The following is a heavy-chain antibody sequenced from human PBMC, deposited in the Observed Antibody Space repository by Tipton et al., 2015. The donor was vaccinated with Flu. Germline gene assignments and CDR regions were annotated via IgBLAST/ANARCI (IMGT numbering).Heavy chain of an antibody. J-gene: IGHJ4*02. D-gene: IGHD4-23*01. CDR3: ARGSGHTVDY. CDR1: GFTFSNYW. Sequence: GSLRLSCAASGFTFSNYWMSWVRQAPGKGLEWVANIKQDGSEKYYVDSVKGRFTVSRDNAKNSLYLQMNSLRAEDTAVFYCARGSGHTVDYWGQGTLVTVSS. V-gene: IGHV3-7*01. CDR2: IKQDGSEK.